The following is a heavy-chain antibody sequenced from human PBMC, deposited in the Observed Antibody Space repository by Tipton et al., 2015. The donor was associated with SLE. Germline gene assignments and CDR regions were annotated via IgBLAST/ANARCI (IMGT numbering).Heavy chain of an antibody. J-gene: IGHJ6*03. Sequence: TLSLTCAVYGGSFSGYYWSWIRQHPGKGLEWIGEINHSGSTNYNPSLKSRVTISVDTSKNQFSLNVSSVTAADTAVYYCARPQLERRRGYYYMDVWGKGTTVTVSS. D-gene: IGHD1-1*01. CDR3: ARPQLERRRGYYYMDV. CDR2: INHSGST. V-gene: IGHV4-34*01. CDR1: GGSFSGYY.